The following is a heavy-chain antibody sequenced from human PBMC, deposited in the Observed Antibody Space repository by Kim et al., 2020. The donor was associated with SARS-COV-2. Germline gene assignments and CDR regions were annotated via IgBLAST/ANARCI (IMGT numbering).Heavy chain of an antibody. CDR1: GGSVSSGSYY. CDR3: ARDLGGSSDAFDI. V-gene: IGHV4-61*01. CDR2: IYYSGST. J-gene: IGHJ3*02. Sequence: SETLSLTCTVSGGSVSSGSYYWSWIRQPPGKRLEWIAYIYYSGSTNYNPSLKSRVTISLDTSKNQFSLKLSSVTAADTAVYYCARDLGGSSDAFDIWGQGTMVTVSS.